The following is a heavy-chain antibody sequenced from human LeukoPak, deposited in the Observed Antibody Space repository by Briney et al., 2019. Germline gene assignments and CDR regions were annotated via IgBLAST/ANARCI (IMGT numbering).Heavy chain of an antibody. V-gene: IGHV3-30*18. CDR3: AKADITPAFSYFDY. J-gene: IGHJ4*02. CDR1: GFTFSSYG. D-gene: IGHD2-15*01. Sequence: GGSLRLSCAASGFTFSSYGMHWVRQAPGKGLEWVAVISYDGSDKYYADSVKGRFTISRDNSKNTLYLQMNSLRAEDTAVYYCAKADITPAFSYFDYWGQGTLVTVSS. CDR2: ISYDGSDK.